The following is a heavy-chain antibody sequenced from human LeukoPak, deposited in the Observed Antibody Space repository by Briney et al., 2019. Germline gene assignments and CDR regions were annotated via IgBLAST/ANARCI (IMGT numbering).Heavy chain of an antibody. D-gene: IGHD6-13*01. CDR3: AKVVWQQLFYFDY. Sequence: WGSLRLSCAASGFTFSSYAMSWIRQAPGKGLEWVSTISGSGGSTYYAASVNGVFTISRDNSKNTLYLQMNSLRAEDTAVYYCAKVVWQQLFYFDYWGQGTLVTVSS. J-gene: IGHJ4*02. CDR2: ISGSGGST. CDR1: GFTFSSYA. V-gene: IGHV3-23*01.